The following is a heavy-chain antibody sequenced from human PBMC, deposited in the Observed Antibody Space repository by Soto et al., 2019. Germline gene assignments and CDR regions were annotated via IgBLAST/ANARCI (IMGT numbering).Heavy chain of an antibody. CDR3: ARIIGYGYHYYGLDV. CDR1: GFTFSSYS. D-gene: IGHD5-18*01. CDR2: INSSGSYK. J-gene: IGHJ6*02. Sequence: EVQVVESGGGLVKPGGSLRLSCAASGFTFSSYSMNWVRQAPGKGLEWVSSINSSGSYKYYADSVKGRFIISRDNAKNSLYLQMNSLRAEDTAVYYCARIIGYGYHYYGLDVWGQGTTVTVSS. V-gene: IGHV3-21*01.